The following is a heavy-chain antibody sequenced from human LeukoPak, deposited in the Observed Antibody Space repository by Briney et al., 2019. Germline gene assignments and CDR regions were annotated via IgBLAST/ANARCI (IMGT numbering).Heavy chain of an antibody. Sequence: SETLSLTCTVSGGSISSYYWSWIRQPPGKGLEWIGYIYYSGSTNYNPSLKSRVTISVDTSKNQFSLKLSSVTAADTAVYYCARVRRGYSPGYFDYWGQGTLVTVSS. CDR2: IYYSGST. J-gene: IGHJ4*02. CDR1: GGSISSYY. D-gene: IGHD5-18*01. CDR3: ARVRRGYSPGYFDY. V-gene: IGHV4-59*01.